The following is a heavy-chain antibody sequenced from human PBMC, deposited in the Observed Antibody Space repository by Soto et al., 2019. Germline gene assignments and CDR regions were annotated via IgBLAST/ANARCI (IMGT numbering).Heavy chain of an antibody. D-gene: IGHD3-22*01. CDR3: ASRTHYYDSSGYYSKREYYFDY. CDR1: GGPISSYY. J-gene: IGHJ4*02. Sequence: PSETLSLTCTVSGGPISSYYWSWIRQPPGKGLEWIGYIYYSGSTNYNPSLKSRDTISVDTSKNQFSLKLSSVTAADTAVYYCASRTHYYDSSGYYSKREYYFDYWGQGTLVTVSS. V-gene: IGHV4-59*01. CDR2: IYYSGST.